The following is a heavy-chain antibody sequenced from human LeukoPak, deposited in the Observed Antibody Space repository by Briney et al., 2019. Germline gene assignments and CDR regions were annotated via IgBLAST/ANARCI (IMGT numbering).Heavy chain of an antibody. V-gene: IGHV4-34*01. CDR3: ARSPVSAYPIDY. D-gene: IGHD2-2*01. J-gene: IGHJ4*02. CDR2: INHSGST. Sequence: SETLSLTYAVYGGSFSGYYWSWIRQPPGKGLEWIGEINHSGSTNYNPSLKSRVSVSVDTSKNQFSLKMSSVTAADTAIYYCARSPVSAYPIDYWGQGALVTVSS. CDR1: GGSFSGYY.